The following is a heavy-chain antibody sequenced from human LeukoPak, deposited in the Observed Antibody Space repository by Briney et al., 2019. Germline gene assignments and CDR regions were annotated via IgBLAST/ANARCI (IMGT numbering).Heavy chain of an antibody. Sequence: GGSLRLSCAASGFTFRTYWMSWVRQAPGKGLEWVANIDQDASEKYYLDSVMGRFTISRDNSKNTLFLQMNSLRAEDTAVYYCAKDSGDSSGYRFDYWGQGTLVTVSS. CDR3: AKDSGDSSGYRFDY. J-gene: IGHJ4*02. CDR1: GFTFRTYW. D-gene: IGHD3-22*01. CDR2: IDQDASEK. V-gene: IGHV3-7*01.